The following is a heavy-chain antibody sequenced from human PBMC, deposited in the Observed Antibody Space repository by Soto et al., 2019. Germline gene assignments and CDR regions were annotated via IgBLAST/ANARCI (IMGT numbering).Heavy chain of an antibody. CDR3: ARASCSGGSCDGDDFDY. J-gene: IGHJ4*02. CDR1: GFTFSSYA. D-gene: IGHD2-15*01. CDR2: ISSNGGST. Sequence: GGSLRLSCAASGFTFSSYAMHWVRQAPGKGLEYVSAISSNGGSTYYANSVKGRFTISRDNSKNTLYLQMGSLRAEDMAVYYCARASCSGGSCDGDDFDYWGQGTLVTVSS. V-gene: IGHV3-64*01.